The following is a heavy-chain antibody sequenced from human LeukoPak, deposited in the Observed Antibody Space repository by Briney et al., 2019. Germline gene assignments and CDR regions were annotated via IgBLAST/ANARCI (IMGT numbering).Heavy chain of an antibody. J-gene: IGHJ5*02. CDR1: GFTFSDYS. CDR3: GGQIFFIGVCSFAP. CDR2: ISSSSSSI. D-gene: IGHD2-8*01. V-gene: IGHV3-21*01. Sequence: GGSLRLSSAASGFTFSDYSMNWVRQAPGKGLEWVSSISSSSSSIYYADSVKGRFTISRDNAKNSLYLQMNSLRAEDTAVYYCGGQIFFIGVCSFAPGGQETLVTFSS.